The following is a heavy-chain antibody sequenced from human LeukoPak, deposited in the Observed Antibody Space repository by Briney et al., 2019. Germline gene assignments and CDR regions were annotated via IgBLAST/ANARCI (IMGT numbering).Heavy chain of an antibody. CDR1: GGSISSGHW. J-gene: IGHJ5*02. V-gene: IGHV4-4*02. D-gene: IGHD3-10*01. CDR3: ARDSGTTGEVKFDP. Sequence: SETLSLTCAVSGGSISSGHWWSWVRQPPVKGPEWIGEIYHSGNTNYNPSLKSRVTMSVDTSKNKFSLKLSSVTAADTAVYYCARDSGTTGEVKFDPWGQGTLVTVSS. CDR2: IYHSGNT.